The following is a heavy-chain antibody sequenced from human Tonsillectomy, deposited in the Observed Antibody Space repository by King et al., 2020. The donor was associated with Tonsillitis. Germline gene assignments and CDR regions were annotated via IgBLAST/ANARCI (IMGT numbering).Heavy chain of an antibody. Sequence: VQLQESGPGLVKPSETLSLTCAVSDYSIYSGYYWGWIRQSPGKGLEWFGSIYHTGSTYYNPSLSSRVTISVDTSKNQFSLKLSSVTAADTAVYYCARDHIVGAVAGSGAFDIWGQGTMVTVSS. CDR3: ARDHIVGAVAGSGAFDI. CDR2: IYHTGST. CDR1: DYSIYSGYY. V-gene: IGHV4-38-2*02. D-gene: IGHD6-19*01. J-gene: IGHJ3*02.